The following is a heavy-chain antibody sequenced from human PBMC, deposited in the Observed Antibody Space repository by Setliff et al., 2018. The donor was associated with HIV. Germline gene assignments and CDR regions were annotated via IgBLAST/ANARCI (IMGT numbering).Heavy chain of an antibody. J-gene: IGHJ4*02. CDR2: IWADEITK. CDR1: GFTFSPYA. D-gene: IGHD5-12*01. Sequence: LRLSCAPSGFTFSPYAIHWVRQAPGMGLEWVAMIWADEITKFYADSVKGRFTISRDNSKNTMYLQMNTLRVEDTAVYYCARDPPGSGFHLDYWGQGTPVTVSS. V-gene: IGHV3-33*01. CDR3: ARDPPGSGFHLDY.